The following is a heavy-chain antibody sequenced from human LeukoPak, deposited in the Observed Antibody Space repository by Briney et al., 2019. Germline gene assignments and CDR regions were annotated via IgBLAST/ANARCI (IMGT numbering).Heavy chain of an antibody. Sequence: DSVKVSCNASGCTFTGCYMHWGRQRPPQGLERVGWINPNSGGTNYAQNLQGRVPMTRDTSISTAHMELSRLRSDDTAVYYCARVHEYSSPGVDYWGQGTLVTVSS. CDR1: GCTFTGCY. D-gene: IGHD6-6*01. CDR2: INPNSGGT. CDR3: ARVHEYSSPGVDY. V-gene: IGHV1-2*02. J-gene: IGHJ4*02.